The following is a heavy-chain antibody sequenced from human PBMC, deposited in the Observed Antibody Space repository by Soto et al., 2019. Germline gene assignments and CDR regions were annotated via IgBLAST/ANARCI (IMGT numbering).Heavy chain of an antibody. J-gene: IGHJ4*02. D-gene: IGHD6-13*01. CDR1: GGSFSGYY. V-gene: IGHV4-34*01. CDR2: INHSGST. CDR3: ARGYVLAAAGTQLDY. Sequence: TSETLSLTCAVYGGSFSGYYWSWIRQPPGKGLEWIGEINHSGSTNYNPSLKSRVTISVDTSKNQFSLKLSSVTAADTAVYYCARGYVLAAAGTQLDYWGQGTLVTVSS.